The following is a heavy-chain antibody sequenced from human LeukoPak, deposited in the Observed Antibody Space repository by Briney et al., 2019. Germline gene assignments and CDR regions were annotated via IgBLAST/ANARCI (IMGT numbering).Heavy chain of an antibody. CDR3: ARGDRRSSWYSNWFDP. V-gene: IGHV4-39*07. D-gene: IGHD6-13*01. J-gene: IGHJ5*02. Sequence: SETLSLTCTVSGGSISSSSYYWGWIRQPPGKGLEWIGSIYYSGSTYYNPSLKSRVPMSVDTSKNQFSLKLSSVTAADTAVYYCARGDRRSSWYSNWFDPWGQGTLVTVSS. CDR1: GGSISSSSYY. CDR2: IYYSGST.